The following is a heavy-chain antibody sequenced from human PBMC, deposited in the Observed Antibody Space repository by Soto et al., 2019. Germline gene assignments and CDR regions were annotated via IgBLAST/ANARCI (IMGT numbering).Heavy chain of an antibody. J-gene: IGHJ4*02. Sequence: GGSLRLSCAASDFTFSNYWMSWVRQAPGKGLEWVANIKQDGSEKHYLDSVKGRFTISRENANNSLYLQMNSLRAEDKAVYYCEREAKLANWGQGTLVTVSS. CDR2: IKQDGSEK. CDR3: EREAKLAN. V-gene: IGHV3-7*03. CDR1: DFTFSNYW.